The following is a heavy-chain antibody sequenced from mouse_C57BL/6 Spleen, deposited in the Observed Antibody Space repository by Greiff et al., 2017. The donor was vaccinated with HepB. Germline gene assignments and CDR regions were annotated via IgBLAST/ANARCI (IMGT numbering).Heavy chain of an antibody. Sequence: QVQLKESGPGLVQPSQSLSITCTVSGFSLTSYGVHWVRQSPGKGLEWLGVIWSGGSTDYNAAFISRLSISKDNSKSQVFFKMNSLQADDTAIYYCARNGFYYDYDGGYFDYWGQGTTLTVSS. V-gene: IGHV2-2*01. CDR1: GFSLTSYG. CDR3: ARNGFYYDYDGGYFDY. J-gene: IGHJ2*01. D-gene: IGHD2-4*01. CDR2: IWSGGST.